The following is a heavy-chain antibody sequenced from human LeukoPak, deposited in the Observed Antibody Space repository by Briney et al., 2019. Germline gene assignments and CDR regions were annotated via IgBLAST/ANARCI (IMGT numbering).Heavy chain of an antibody. CDR1: GFTFSSYW. Sequence: GGSLRLSCAASGFTFSSYWMSWVRQAPGKGLEWVANIKQNGNEKYYVDSVKGRFTISRDNAKKSLYLQMNSLRAEDTAVYYCARGSPAALGDYWGQGTLVTVSS. J-gene: IGHJ4*02. CDR2: IKQNGNEK. D-gene: IGHD2-2*01. CDR3: ARGSPAALGDY. V-gene: IGHV3-7*01.